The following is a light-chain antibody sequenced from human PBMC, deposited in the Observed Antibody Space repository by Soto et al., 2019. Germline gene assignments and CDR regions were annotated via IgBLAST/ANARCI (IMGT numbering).Light chain of an antibody. Sequence: EIVMTQSPATLSVSPGERATLSCRASQSVYMNLAWYQQKPGLPPRVLIYGASTRATGIPARFSGSGSGTDFTLTISSLQSEDVAIYFCQQYNFWPWTFGQGTQVEI. CDR1: QSVYMN. V-gene: IGKV3-15*01. CDR3: QQYNFWPWT. J-gene: IGKJ1*01. CDR2: GAS.